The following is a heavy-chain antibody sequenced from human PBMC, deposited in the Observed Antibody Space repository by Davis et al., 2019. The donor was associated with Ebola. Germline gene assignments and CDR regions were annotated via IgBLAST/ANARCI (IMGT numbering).Heavy chain of an antibody. CDR2: MHHSGSS. V-gene: IGHV4-38-2*01. J-gene: IGHJ4*02. CDR3: ARVNSSGLDY. CDR1: GYSIRSGYY. D-gene: IGHD3-22*01. Sequence: MPSETLSLTCAVSGYSIRSGYYWGWIRQPPGKGLEWIGSMHHSGSSYYNPSLKSRVTISVDTSKNQFSLKLSSVTAADTAVYYCARVNSSGLDYWGQGTLVTVSS.